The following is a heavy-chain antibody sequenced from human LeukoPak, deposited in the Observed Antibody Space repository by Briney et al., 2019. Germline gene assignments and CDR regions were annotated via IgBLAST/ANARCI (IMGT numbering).Heavy chain of an antibody. V-gene: IGHV3-7*01. Sequence: GGSLRLSCTASGFTFSDYWMTWVRQAPGKGPEWVTNIKQDGSQRYYVDSVRGRFTISRDNAKNSLFLQMNGLRAEDTAVYYCARRGGSSSRRSPINYWGQGTLVTVSS. CDR2: IKQDGSQR. D-gene: IGHD6-6*01. CDR3: ARRGGSSSRRSPINY. J-gene: IGHJ4*02. CDR1: GFTFSDYW.